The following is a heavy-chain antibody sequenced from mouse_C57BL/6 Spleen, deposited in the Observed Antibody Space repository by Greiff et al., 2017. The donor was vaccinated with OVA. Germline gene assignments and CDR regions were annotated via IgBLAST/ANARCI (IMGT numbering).Heavy chain of an antibody. CDR1: GYTFTDYY. V-gene: IGHV1-19*01. D-gene: IGHD2-2*01. CDR3: ARKGRLRQDYFDY. CDR2: INPYNGGT. Sequence: EVQLQQSGPVLVKPGASVKMSCKASGYTFTDYYMNWVKQSHGKSLEWIGVINPYNGGTSYNQKFKGKATLTVDKSSSTAYMELNSLTSEDSAVYYCARKGRLRQDYFDYWGQGTTLTVSS. J-gene: IGHJ2*01.